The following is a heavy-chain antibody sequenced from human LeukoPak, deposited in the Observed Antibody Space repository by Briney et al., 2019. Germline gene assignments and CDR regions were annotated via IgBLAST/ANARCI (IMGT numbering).Heavy chain of an antibody. D-gene: IGHD2-8*01. J-gene: IGHJ6*03. V-gene: IGHV3-30*04. Sequence: GRSLRLSCAASGFTFSSYAMHWVRQAPGKGLEWVAVISYDGSNKYYADSVKGRFTISRDNSKNTLYLQMNSLRAEDTAVYYCARETGTNGKYYYYYMDAWGKGTTVTVSS. CDR2: ISYDGSNK. CDR1: GFTFSSYA. CDR3: ARETGTNGKYYYYYMDA.